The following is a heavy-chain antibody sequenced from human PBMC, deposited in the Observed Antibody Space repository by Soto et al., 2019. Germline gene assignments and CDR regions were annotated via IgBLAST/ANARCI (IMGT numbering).Heavy chain of an antibody. Sequence: QVQLVQSGAEVKKPGSSVKVSCKASGGTFSSYAISWVRQAPGQGLEWMGGIIPIFGTANYAQKFQGRVTITADESTSTAYMELSSLRSEDTAVYYCARGKGSYYDSSGYYYFDYLGQGTLVTVSS. CDR2: IIPIFGTA. D-gene: IGHD3-22*01. V-gene: IGHV1-69*01. J-gene: IGHJ4*02. CDR3: ARGKGSYYDSSGYYYFDY. CDR1: GGTFSSYA.